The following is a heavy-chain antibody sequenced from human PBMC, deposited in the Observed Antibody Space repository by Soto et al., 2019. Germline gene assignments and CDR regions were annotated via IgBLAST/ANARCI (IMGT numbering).Heavy chain of an antibody. CDR3: ARTIDSYGYFHY. CDR1: GGSISSYY. J-gene: IGHJ4*02. V-gene: IGHV4-59*08. CDR2: IYYSGST. Sequence: RTCTVSGGSISSYYWSWIRQPPGKGLEWIGYIYYSGSTNYNPSLKSRVTISVDTSKNQFSLKLSSVTAADTAVYYCARTIDSYGYFHYWGQGTLVTVSS. D-gene: IGHD5-18*01.